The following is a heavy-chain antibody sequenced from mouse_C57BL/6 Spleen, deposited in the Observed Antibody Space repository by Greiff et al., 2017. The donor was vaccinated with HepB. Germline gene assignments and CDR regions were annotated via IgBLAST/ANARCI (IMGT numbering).Heavy chain of an antibody. Sequence: QVQLKQPGAELVKPGASVKMSCKASGYTFTSYWITWVKQRPGQGLEWIGDIYPGSGSTNYNEKFKSTATLTVDTSSSTAYMQLSSLTSEDSAVYYCARGSKGAMDYWGQGTSVTVSS. CDR2: IYPGSGST. CDR3: ARGSKGAMDY. D-gene: IGHD1-3*01. V-gene: IGHV1-55*01. CDR1: GYTFTSYW. J-gene: IGHJ4*01.